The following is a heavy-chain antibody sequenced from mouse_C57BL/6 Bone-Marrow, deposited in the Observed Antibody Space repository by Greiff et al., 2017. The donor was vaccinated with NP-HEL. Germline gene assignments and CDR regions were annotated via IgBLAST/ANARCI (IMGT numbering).Heavy chain of an antibody. V-gene: IGHV1-22*01. D-gene: IGHD2-4*01. CDR3: ASYDYDEGFDY. Sequence: VQLQQSGPELVKPGASVKMSCKASGYTFTDYNMHWVKQSHGKSLEWIGYINPNNGGTSYIQKFKGKATLTVNKSSSTAYMELRSLTSEDSAVYYCASYDYDEGFDYWGQGTTLTVSS. CDR2: INPNNGGT. CDR1: GYTFTDYN. J-gene: IGHJ2*01.